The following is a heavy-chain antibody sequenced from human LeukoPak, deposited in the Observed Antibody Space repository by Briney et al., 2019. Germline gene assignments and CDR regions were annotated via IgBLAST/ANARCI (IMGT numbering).Heavy chain of an antibody. V-gene: IGHV4-61*02. CDR2: IYTSGST. CDR3: ARRTDFDH. J-gene: IGHJ4*02. CDR1: GGSISSGSYY. Sequence: SQTLSLTCTVSGGSISSGSYYWSWIRQPAGKGLEWIGRIYTSGSTNYNPSLKSRVTLSVDTSRNQLSLKLRSVTAAGTAVYYCARRTDFDHWGQGTLVTVSS.